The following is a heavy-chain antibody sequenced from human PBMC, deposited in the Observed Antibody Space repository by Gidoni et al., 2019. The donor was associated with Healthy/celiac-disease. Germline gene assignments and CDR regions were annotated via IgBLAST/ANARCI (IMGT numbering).Heavy chain of an antibody. J-gene: IGHJ6*03. Sequence: EVQLVESGGGLVQPGRSLRLSCTSSGFTFGYYAMSWFRQAPGKGLEWVGFIRSKAYGGTTEYAASVKGRFTISRDDSKSIAYLQMNSLKTEDTAVYYCTRDIGPVSYYYYMDVWGKGTTVTVSS. CDR3: TRDIGPVSYYYYMDV. V-gene: IGHV3-49*03. CDR2: IRSKAYGGTT. CDR1: GFTFGYYA. D-gene: IGHD3-16*02.